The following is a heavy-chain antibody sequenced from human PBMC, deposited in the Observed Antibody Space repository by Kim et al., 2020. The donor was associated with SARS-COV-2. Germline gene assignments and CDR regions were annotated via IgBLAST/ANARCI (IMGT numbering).Heavy chain of an antibody. CDR1: GYTFTSYG. D-gene: IGHD6-13*01. V-gene: IGHV1-18*01. Sequence: ASVKVSCKASGYTFTSYGISWVRQAPGQGLEWMGWISAYNGNTNYAQKLQGRVTMTTDTSTSTAYMELRSLRSDDTAVYYCAREYSSSQRGAFDIWGQGTMVTVSS. J-gene: IGHJ3*02. CDR3: AREYSSSQRGAFDI. CDR2: ISAYNGNT.